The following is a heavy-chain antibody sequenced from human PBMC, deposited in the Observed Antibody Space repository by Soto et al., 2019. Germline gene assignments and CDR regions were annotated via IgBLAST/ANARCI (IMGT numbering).Heavy chain of an antibody. J-gene: IGHJ4*02. Sequence: GASVKVSCKASGYTFISYAMNWVRQAPGQRLEWMGRINAGNGNTKYSQKFQGRVTITRDTSASTGYMELSSLRSEDTAVYYCARDPGYSYGYNWGQGTLVTVSS. D-gene: IGHD5-18*01. CDR2: INAGNGNT. CDR1: GYTFISYA. V-gene: IGHV1-3*01. CDR3: ARDPGYSYGYN.